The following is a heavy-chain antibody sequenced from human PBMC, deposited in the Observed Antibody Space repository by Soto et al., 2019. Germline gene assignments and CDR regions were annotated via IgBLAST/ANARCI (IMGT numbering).Heavy chain of an antibody. V-gene: IGHV4-61*08. CDR1: GGSIRSGDYY. D-gene: IGHD3-9*01. Sequence: SETLSLTCTVSGGSIRSGDYYWTWIRQHPGKGLEWIGYIYYSGSTNYNPSLKSRVTISVDTSKNQFSLKLSSVTAADTAVYYCARAYDILTGYYPLDYWGQGTLVTVSS. J-gene: IGHJ4*02. CDR3: ARAYDILTGYYPLDY. CDR2: IYYSGST.